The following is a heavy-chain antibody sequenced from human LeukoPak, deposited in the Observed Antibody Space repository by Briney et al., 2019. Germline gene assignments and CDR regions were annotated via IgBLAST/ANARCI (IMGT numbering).Heavy chain of an antibody. CDR3: ARDGGQLWFDY. J-gene: IGHJ4*02. D-gene: IGHD5-18*01. CDR2: IWYDGSNK. V-gene: IGHV3-33*01. Sequence: GGSLRLSCAASGFTFSSYGMHWVRQAPGKGLEWVAVIWYDGSNKYYADSVKGRFTISRDNSKNTLYLQMNSLRAEDTAVYYCARDGGQLWFDYRGQGTLVTVSS. CDR1: GFTFSSYG.